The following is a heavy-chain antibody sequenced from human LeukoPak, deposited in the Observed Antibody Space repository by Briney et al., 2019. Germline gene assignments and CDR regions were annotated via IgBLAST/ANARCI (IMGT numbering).Heavy chain of an antibody. CDR1: GFIFSSYA. Sequence: GGSLRLSCAASGFIFSSYAMNWVRQAPGKGLEWVSSISGSGSYIHYADSMKGRFTISRDNAKKSVYLHMSRLRAEDTAVYYCARGLGSGDYVADAFDFWGRGTTVSVS. CDR2: ISGSGSYI. J-gene: IGHJ3*01. D-gene: IGHD4/OR15-4a*01. V-gene: IGHV3-21*01. CDR3: ARGLGSGDYVADAFDF.